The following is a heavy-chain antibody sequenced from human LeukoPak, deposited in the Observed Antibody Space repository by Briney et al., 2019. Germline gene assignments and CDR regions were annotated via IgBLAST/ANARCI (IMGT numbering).Heavy chain of an antibody. CDR3: ARVGGSGWYDY. J-gene: IGHJ4*02. CDR2: IIPIFGTA. Sequence: SVKVSCKASGYTVTTYDINWVRQATGQGLEWMGGIIPIFGTANYAQKFQGRVTITADESTSTAYMELSSLRSEDTAVYYCARVGGSGWYDYWGQGTLATVSS. D-gene: IGHD6-19*01. V-gene: IGHV1-69*13. CDR1: GYTVTTYD.